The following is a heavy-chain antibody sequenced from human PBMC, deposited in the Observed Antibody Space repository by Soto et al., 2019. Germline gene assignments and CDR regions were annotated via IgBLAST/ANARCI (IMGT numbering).Heavy chain of an antibody. V-gene: IGHV4-61*08. Sequence: QVQLQESGPGLVKPSETLSLTCTVSGDSVSSTGYYWSWIRQPPGKGLEWIGYIFYSGSTEYNPSLKSRVIISVDTSKNQCARKVSSVTAADTAVYYGARGRDYSKVGWWGQGTLVTVSA. D-gene: IGHD2-21*01. CDR2: IFYSGST. J-gene: IGHJ4*02. CDR3: ARGRDYSKVGW. CDR1: GDSVSSTGYY.